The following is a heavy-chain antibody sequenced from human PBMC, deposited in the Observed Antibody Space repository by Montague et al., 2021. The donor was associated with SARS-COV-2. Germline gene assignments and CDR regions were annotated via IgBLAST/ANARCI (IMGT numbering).Heavy chain of an antibody. CDR3: ARGLTDISMIVVVLLGASHYIDA. V-gene: IGHV4-34*01. J-gene: IGHJ4*02. D-gene: IGHD3-22*01. CDR1: GGSFSDYH. Sequence: SETLSLTCAVYGGSFSDYHWSWIRQPPGQGLEWIGEINHSGNTNYNPSLKSRVTISRDTSKSQFSLKLSSVTAADTAVYYCARGLTDISMIVVVLLGASHYIDAWGQGTLVTVSS. CDR2: INHSGNT.